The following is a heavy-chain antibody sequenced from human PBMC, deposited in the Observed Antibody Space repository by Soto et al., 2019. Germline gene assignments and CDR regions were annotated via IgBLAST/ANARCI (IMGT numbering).Heavy chain of an antibody. Sequence: PGGSLRLSCAASGFIFDTFDMSWVRQAPGKGLEWVSAIIGHNGRTYYADSVTGRFTISKDNSNKTLYLQMSSLRVEDTAIYYCTKGAWLDDFCGQGVLVTVSS. D-gene: IGHD6-19*01. CDR1: GFIFDTFD. CDR3: TKGAWLDDF. V-gene: IGHV3-23*01. J-gene: IGHJ4*02. CDR2: IIGHNGRT.